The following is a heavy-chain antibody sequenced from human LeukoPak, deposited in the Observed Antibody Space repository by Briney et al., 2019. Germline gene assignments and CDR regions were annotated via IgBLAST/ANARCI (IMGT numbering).Heavy chain of an antibody. D-gene: IGHD6-19*01. CDR2: INHSGST. CDR1: GGSFSGNY. J-gene: IGHJ4*02. Sequence: SETLSLTCAVYGGSFSGNYWSWICQPQGKGLEWIGEINHSGSTNYNPSLKSRVTISVDTSKNQFSLKLSSVTAADTAVYYCARGSRQWLVRYFDYWGQGTLVTVSS. CDR3: ARGSRQWLVRYFDY. V-gene: IGHV4-34*01.